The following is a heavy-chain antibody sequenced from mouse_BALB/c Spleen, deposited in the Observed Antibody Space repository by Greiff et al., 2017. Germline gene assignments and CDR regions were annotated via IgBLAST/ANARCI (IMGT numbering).Heavy chain of an antibody. V-gene: IGHV5-15*02. Sequence: EVQGVESGGGLVQPGGSRKLSCAASGFTFSDYGMAWVRQAPGKGPEWVAFISNLAYSIYYADTVTGRFTISRENAKNTLYLEMSSLRSEDTAMYYCARVDTVVGDYYAMDYWGQGTSVTVSS. J-gene: IGHJ4*01. CDR1: GFTFSDYG. D-gene: IGHD1-1*01. CDR3: ARVDTVVGDYYAMDY. CDR2: ISNLAYSI.